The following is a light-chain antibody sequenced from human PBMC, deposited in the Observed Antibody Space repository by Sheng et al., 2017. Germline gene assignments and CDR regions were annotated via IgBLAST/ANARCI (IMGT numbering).Light chain of an antibody. CDR1: QGISRW. CDR2: TAS. CDR3: LQDYNFPYT. J-gene: IGKJ2*01. V-gene: IGKV1-12*01. Sequence: DIQMTQSPSSVSASVGDKVTITCRASQGISRWLVWYQQKPGKAPKLLISTASTLQSGVPSRFSGSGSGTDFTLTISSLQPEDFASYYCLQDYNFPYTFGQGTKLEIK.